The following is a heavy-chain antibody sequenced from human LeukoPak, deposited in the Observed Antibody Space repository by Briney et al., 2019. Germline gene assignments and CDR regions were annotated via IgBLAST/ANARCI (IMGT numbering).Heavy chain of an antibody. CDR3: ARQGAY. CDR2: INHSGST. D-gene: IGHD1-26*01. V-gene: IGHV4-34*01. Sequence: PSETLSLTCAVYGGSFSGYYWSWIRQPPGKGLEWIGEINHSGSTNYDPSLKGRVTISVDTSKNQFSLKLSSVTAADTAVYYCARQGAYWGQGTLVTVSS. J-gene: IGHJ4*02. CDR1: GGSFSGYY.